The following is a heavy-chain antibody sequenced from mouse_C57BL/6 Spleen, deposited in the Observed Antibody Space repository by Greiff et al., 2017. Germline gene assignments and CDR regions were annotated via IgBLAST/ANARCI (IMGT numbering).Heavy chain of an antibody. CDR3: ARGGLTVTFSY. CDR1: GYTFTSYW. CDR2: IDPSDSET. V-gene: IGHV1-52*01. Sequence: QVQLQQPGAELVRPGSSVKLSCKASGYTFTSYWMHWVKQRPIQGLEWIGNIDPSDSETHYNQKFKDKATFTVDNSSSPAYMPLCSLTSEDSAVYYCARGGLTVTFSYWGQGTLVTVSA. J-gene: IGHJ3*01. D-gene: IGHD4-1*01.